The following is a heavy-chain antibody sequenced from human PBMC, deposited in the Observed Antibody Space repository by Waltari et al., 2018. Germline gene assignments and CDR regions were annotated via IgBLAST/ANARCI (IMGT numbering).Heavy chain of an antibody. J-gene: IGHJ3*02. CDR2: ISSSGSTI. V-gene: IGHV3-48*03. CDR1: GFTFSSYE. Sequence: EVQLVESGGGLVQPGGSLRLSCAASGFTFSSYEMNWVRQVAWNGLEWVSDISSSGSTIYYADSVEGRFTISRDNAKNSLYLQMNSLRAEDTAVYYCARSAFDIWGQGTMVTVSS. CDR3: ARSAFDI.